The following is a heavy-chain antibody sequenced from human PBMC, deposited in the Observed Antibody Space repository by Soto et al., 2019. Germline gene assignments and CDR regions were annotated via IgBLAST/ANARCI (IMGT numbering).Heavy chain of an antibody. J-gene: IGHJ4*02. CDR3: ASVGHRSYFAAWTDL. V-gene: IGHV4-31*11. CDR1: GTSLTSAGHH. Sequence: TLSLTCAVPGTSLTSAGHHWRRFLQHPGKWLECFGHIYDSGNLYFYNPSLKSRVNISSDTSRKQLSLSLSSLTPTDTAVYYCASVGHRSYFAAWTDLWGQR. CDR2: IYDSGNL. D-gene: IGHD3-10*01.